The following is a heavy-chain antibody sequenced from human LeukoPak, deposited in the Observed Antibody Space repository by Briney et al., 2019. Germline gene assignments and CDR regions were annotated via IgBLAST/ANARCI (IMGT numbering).Heavy chain of an antibody. J-gene: IGHJ4*02. CDR1: GGSFSGYY. CDR2: INHSGST. CDR3: ARGNPDRPYDY. Sequence: SETLSLTCAVYGGSFSGYYWSWIRQPPGKGLEWIGEINHSGSTNYNPSLKSRVTISVDTSKNQFSLKLSSVTAADTAVYYCARGNPDRPYDYWGQGTLVTVSS. V-gene: IGHV4-34*01.